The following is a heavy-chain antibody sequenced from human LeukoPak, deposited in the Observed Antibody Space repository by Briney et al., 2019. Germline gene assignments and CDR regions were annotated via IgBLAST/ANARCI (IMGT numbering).Heavy chain of an antibody. J-gene: IGHJ6*04. CDR3: AKDSIYCSITSCYNYYYYGMDV. D-gene: IGHD2-2*02. CDR2: ISYDGSNK. V-gene: IGHV3-30*18. Sequence: GRSLRLSCAASGFTFSSYGMHWVRQAPGKGLEWVAVISYDGSNKYYAESVKGRFTISRDNSKNTPYLQMNSLRAEDTAVYYCAKDSIYCSITSCYNYYYYGMDVWGKGTTVTVSS. CDR1: GFTFSSYG.